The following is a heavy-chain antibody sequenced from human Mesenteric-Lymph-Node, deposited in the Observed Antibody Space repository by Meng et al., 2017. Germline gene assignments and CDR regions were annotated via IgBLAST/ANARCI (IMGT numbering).Heavy chain of an antibody. CDR1: GFTVSSNY. V-gene: IGHV3-53*01. J-gene: IGHJ2*01. CDR3: AREGVTNWYFDL. Sequence: GESLKISCAASGFTVSSNYMSWVRQAPGKGLEWVSVIYSGGSTYYADSVKGRFTISRDNSKNTLYLQMNSLRAEDTAVYYCAREGVTNWYFDLWGRGTLVTVSS. D-gene: IGHD4-11*01. CDR2: IYSGGST.